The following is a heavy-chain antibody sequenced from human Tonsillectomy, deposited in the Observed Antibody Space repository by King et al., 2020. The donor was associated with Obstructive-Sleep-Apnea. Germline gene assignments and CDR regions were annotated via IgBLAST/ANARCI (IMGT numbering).Heavy chain of an antibody. Sequence: VQLQESGPGLVKPTQTLSLTCTASGGFISSGDSYWSWIRQPPGKGLEWIGFLHYSGSTYYNPSLRSRVSISVDTSKNNFSLKLTSVTASDTAVYYCAGTFYGSGSYHFDSWGQGTLVTVSS. CDR3: AGTFYGSGSYHFDS. J-gene: IGHJ4*02. CDR2: LHYSGST. D-gene: IGHD3-10*01. V-gene: IGHV4-30-4*01. CDR1: GGFISSGDSY.